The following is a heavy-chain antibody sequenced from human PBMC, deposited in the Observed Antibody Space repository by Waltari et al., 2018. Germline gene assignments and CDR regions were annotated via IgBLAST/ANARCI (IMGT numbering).Heavy chain of an antibody. CDR3: ARRNAHFHFGMDV. CDR1: GFTYDTYW. Sequence: EVQLVQSGSELKKPGESLKISCKASGFTYDTYWIAWVRQTPGKGREWMGTIYPGDSGTKYSPSFQGQVTFSVDRSISTAYLHLTSLKASDTAIYYCARRNAHFHFGMDVWGQGTTVTVSS. V-gene: IGHV5-51*01. CDR2: IYPGDSGT. J-gene: IGHJ6*02. D-gene: IGHD4-4*01.